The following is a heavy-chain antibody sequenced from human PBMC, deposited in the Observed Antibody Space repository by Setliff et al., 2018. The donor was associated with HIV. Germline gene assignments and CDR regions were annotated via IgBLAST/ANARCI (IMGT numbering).Heavy chain of an antibody. CDR1: GGSIISEISW. D-gene: IGHD6-19*01. CDR2: IYMRGGT. V-gene: IGHV4-61*09. Sequence: SETLSLTCTVSGGSIISEISWWAWIRQPAGKGPEWLGQIYMRGGTDYHPSLEGRVTISLDTSKNQFSLNLTSVTAAGTAVYYFAVESSSGWYTYFDCWGQGTVVTVSS. J-gene: IGHJ4*02. CDR3: AVESSSGWYTYFDC.